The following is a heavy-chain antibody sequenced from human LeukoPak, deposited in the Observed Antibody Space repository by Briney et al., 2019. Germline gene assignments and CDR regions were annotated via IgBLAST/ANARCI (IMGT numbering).Heavy chain of an antibody. CDR2: ISSSSSYI. V-gene: IGHV3-21*01. CDR3: ARDRMVLRYFDWLVGYYMDV. D-gene: IGHD3-9*01. CDR1: GFPFSSYS. J-gene: IGHJ6*03. Sequence: GGSLRLSCAASGFPFSSYSMNWVPQAPGKGLEWVSSISSSSSYIYYADSVKGRFTISRDNAKNSLYLQMNSLRAEGTAVYYCARDRMVLRYFDWLVGYYMDVWGKGTTVTVSS.